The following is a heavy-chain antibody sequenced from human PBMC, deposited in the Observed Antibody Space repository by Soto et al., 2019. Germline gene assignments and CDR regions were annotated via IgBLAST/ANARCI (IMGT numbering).Heavy chain of an antibody. CDR3: ARHNRYDFWSGRPYYYYYMDV. CDR1: GGSISSYY. Sequence: PSETLSLTCTVSGGSISSYYWSWIRQPPGKGLEWIGYIYYSGSTNYNPSLKSRVTISVDTSKNQFSLKLSSVTAADTAVYYCARHNRYDFWSGRPYYYYYMDVWGKGTTVTVSS. V-gene: IGHV4-59*08. CDR2: IYYSGST. J-gene: IGHJ6*03. D-gene: IGHD3-3*01.